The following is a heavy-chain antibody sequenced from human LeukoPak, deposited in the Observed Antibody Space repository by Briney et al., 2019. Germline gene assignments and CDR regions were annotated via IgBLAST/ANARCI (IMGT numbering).Heavy chain of an antibody. CDR1: GGSISTYY. CDR3: ARMGGYSGYATH. Sequence: PSETLSLTCTVSGGSISTYYWSWIRQPPGKGLEWIGYIHYSGTTNYNPSLKNRVTISLDTSKDQFSLNLSSVTAADTAVYYCARMGGYSGYATHWGQGTLVTVSS. CDR2: IHYSGTT. J-gene: IGHJ4*02. V-gene: IGHV4-59*08. D-gene: IGHD5-12*01.